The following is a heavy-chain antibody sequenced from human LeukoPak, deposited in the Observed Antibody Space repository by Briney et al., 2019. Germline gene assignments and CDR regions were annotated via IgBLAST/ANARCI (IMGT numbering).Heavy chain of an antibody. CDR3: ARDQAEWGAFDI. V-gene: IGHV4-39*07. CDR2: IYYSGST. D-gene: IGHD2-8*01. J-gene: IGHJ3*02. CDR1: GGSISSSSYY. Sequence: KPSETLSLTCTVSGGSISSSSYYWGWLRQPPGKGLEWIGSIYYSGSTYYNPSLKSRVTISVDTSKNQFSLKLSSVTAADTAVYYCARDQAEWGAFDIWGQGTMVTVSS.